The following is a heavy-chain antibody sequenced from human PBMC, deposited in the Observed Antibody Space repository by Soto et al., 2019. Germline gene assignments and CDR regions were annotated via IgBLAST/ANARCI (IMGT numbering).Heavy chain of an antibody. CDR1: GGSFSGYY. Sequence: SETLSLTCAVYGGSFSGYYWSWIRQPPGKGLEWIGEINHSGSTNYNPSLKSRVTISVDTSKNQFSLKLSSVTAADTAVYYCARGRSSSWYGYYGMDVWGEGTTVTVSS. V-gene: IGHV4-34*01. CDR2: INHSGST. D-gene: IGHD6-13*01. J-gene: IGHJ6*04. CDR3: ARGRSSSWYGYYGMDV.